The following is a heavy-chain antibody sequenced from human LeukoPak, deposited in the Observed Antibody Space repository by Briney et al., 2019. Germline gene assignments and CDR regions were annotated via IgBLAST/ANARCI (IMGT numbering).Heavy chain of an antibody. V-gene: IGHV4-31*03. CDR3: ARADYGDPGYFDY. J-gene: IGHJ4*02. CDR1: GGSISSGGYY. Sequence: SETLSLTCTVSGGSISSGGYYWSWIRQHPGKGLEWIGYIYYSGSTYYNPSLKGRVTISVDTSKNQFSLKLSSVTAADTAVYYCARADYGDPGYFDYWGQGTLVTVSS. D-gene: IGHD4-17*01. CDR2: IYYSGST.